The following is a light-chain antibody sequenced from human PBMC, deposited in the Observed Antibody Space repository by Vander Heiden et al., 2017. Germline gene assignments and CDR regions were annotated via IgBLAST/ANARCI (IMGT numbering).Light chain of an antibody. V-gene: IGLV2-8*01. J-gene: IGLJ2*01. CDR3: SSYAGSNNLV. Sequence: QSALTQPPSASGSPGPSVTISCTGTSSDVGTYNYVSWYQQHPGKAPKLMIYEVSTRPSGVPDRFSGSKSGNTASLTVSGLQAEDEADYYCSSYAGSNNLVFGGRTKLTVL. CDR1: SSDVGTYNY. CDR2: EVS.